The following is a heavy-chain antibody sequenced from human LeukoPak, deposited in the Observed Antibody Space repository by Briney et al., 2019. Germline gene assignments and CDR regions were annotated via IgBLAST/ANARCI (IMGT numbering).Heavy chain of an antibody. J-gene: IGHJ4*02. V-gene: IGHV1-69*05. Sequence: SVKVSCKASGGTFIRYAISWVRQAPGQGLEWMGRIIPIFGTANYAQKFQGRVTITTDESTSTAYMELSSLRSEDTAVYYCARVDWTPEYYFDYWGQGTLVTVSS. CDR3: ARVDWTPEYYFDY. D-gene: IGHD3/OR15-3a*01. CDR1: GGTFIRYA. CDR2: IIPIFGTA.